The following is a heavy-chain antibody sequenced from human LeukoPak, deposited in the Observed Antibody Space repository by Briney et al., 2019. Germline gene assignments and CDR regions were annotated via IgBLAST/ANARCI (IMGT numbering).Heavy chain of an antibody. CDR2: IKEDGSEK. CDR3: ARDGPYYYKSGGNSLDY. CDR1: EFTFSNYW. D-gene: IGHD3-22*01. V-gene: IGHV3-7*01. Sequence: GGSLRLSCAASEFTFSNYWMSWVRQAPGKGLEWVANIKEDGSEKYYVDSVKGRFTISRDNAKNSLFLQMNSLRVEDTAVYYCARDGPYYYKSGGNSLDYWGQGTLVTVSS. J-gene: IGHJ4*02.